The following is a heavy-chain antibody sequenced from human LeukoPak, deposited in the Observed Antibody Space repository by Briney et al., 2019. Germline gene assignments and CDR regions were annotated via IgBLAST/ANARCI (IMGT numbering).Heavy chain of an antibody. Sequence: GGSLRLSCAASGFTFDDYVMSWVRQAPGEGLEWVSGINWNGGSTGYADSVKGRFTISRDNAKNSLYLQMNSLRAEDTALYYCASEGYSSSSSDYWGQGTLVTVSS. CDR3: ASEGYSSSSSDY. D-gene: IGHD6-6*01. CDR1: GFTFDDYV. J-gene: IGHJ4*02. CDR2: INWNGGST. V-gene: IGHV3-20*04.